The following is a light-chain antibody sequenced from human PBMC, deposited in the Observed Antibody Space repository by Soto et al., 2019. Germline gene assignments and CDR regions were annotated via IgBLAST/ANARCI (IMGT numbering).Light chain of an antibody. CDR1: QSMSSW. Sequence: DIQMTQSPSTLSASVGDRVTITCRASQSMSSWLAWYQQKPGKAPKLLIYKASSLEGGVPSRFSGSGSGTELTLTISSLQPDDFATYYCQQYNSYPYTFGQGTKLEIK. CDR2: KAS. CDR3: QQYNSYPYT. J-gene: IGKJ2*01. V-gene: IGKV1-5*03.